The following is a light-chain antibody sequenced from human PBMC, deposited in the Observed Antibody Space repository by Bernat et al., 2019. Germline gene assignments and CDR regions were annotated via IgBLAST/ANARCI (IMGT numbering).Light chain of an antibody. CDR1: QSISDW. V-gene: IGKV1-5*03. Sequence: DIQMTQSPSTLSASVGDRVTITCRASQSISDWLAGFQQKPGKAPKLLIYKASSLESGVPSRFSGSGSATEFTLTISSLQTYDSAMYYCQQYKNYITCGQVTRLEIK. CDR3: QQYKNYIT. J-gene: IGKJ5*01. CDR2: KAS.